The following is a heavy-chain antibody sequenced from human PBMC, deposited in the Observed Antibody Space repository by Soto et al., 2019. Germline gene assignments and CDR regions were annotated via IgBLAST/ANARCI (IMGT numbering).Heavy chain of an antibody. CDR2: ISGSGGST. D-gene: IGHD3-10*01. J-gene: IGHJ3*02. Sequence: GGSLRLSCAASGFTFSSYAMSWVRQAPGKGLEWVSAISGSGGSTYYADSVKGRFTISRDNSKNTLYLQMNSPRAEDTAVYYCAKWGRKGFGHDAFDIWGQGTMVTVSS. V-gene: IGHV3-23*01. CDR1: GFTFSSYA. CDR3: AKWGRKGFGHDAFDI.